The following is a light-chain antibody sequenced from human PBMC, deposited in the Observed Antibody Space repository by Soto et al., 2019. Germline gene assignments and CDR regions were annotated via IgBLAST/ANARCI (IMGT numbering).Light chain of an antibody. J-gene: IGLJ3*02. CDR3: GAFTGRNNWV. V-gene: IGLV2-8*01. CDR1: NRDVGGYDY. CDR2: EVT. Sequence: QSALTQPPSASGSPGQSVTISCTGINRDVGGYDYVSWYQQLPGKAPKLIIYEVTKRPSGVPNRFSGSKSGDTASLTVSRLQAEDEADYYCGAFTGRNNWVFGGGTKLTVL.